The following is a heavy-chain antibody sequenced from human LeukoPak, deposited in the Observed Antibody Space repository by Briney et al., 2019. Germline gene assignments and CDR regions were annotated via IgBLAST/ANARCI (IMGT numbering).Heavy chain of an antibody. V-gene: IGHV4-59*01. CDR1: GGSISGYY. CDR3: ARGVYGYSGSYLSYRFPSEYYFDY. J-gene: IGHJ4*02. D-gene: IGHD1-26*01. CDR2: IYDNGST. Sequence: SETLSLTCTVSGGSISGYYWSWIRQPPGKGLEWIGYIYDNGSTNYNPSLESRVTISVDTSKNQFSLKLSSVTAADTAVYYCARGVYGYSGSYLSYRFPSEYYFDYWGQGTLVTVSS.